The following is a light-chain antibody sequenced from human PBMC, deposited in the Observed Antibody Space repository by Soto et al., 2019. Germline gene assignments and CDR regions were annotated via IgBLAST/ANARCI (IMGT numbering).Light chain of an antibody. Sequence: QSVLTQPPSASGTPGQRVTISCCASSSYIGSNSVNWYQQLPGTAPKLLMYSSNQRPSGVPDRFSGSKSGTSASLATSGLQSEDEADYYCAAWDDSLNGVVFGGGTKLTVL. J-gene: IGLJ2*01. CDR2: SSN. V-gene: IGLV1-44*01. CDR3: AAWDDSLNGVV. CDR1: SSYIGSNS.